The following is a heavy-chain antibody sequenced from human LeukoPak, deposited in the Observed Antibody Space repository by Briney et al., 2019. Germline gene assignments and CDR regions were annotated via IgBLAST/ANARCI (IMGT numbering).Heavy chain of an antibody. Sequence: GGSLRLSCAASGFTFSNYAIHWVRQAPGKGLEYVSSVSSSGGSTYYANSVKGRFTISRDNSKNTVYLQMGSLRPEDTAVYFCARGGKYSRSAFDYWGQGTLVTVSS. CDR3: ARGGKYSRSAFDY. J-gene: IGHJ4*02. CDR1: GFTFSNYA. V-gene: IGHV3-64*01. CDR2: VSSSGGST. D-gene: IGHD1-26*01.